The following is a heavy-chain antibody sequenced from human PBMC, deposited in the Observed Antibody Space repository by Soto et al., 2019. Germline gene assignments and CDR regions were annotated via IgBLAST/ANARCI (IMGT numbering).Heavy chain of an antibody. V-gene: IGHV2-5*02. CDR3: AHDSSSWPEKYYYYMDV. D-gene: IGHD6-13*01. Sequence: SGPTLVKPTQTLTLTCTFSGFSLSTSGVGVGWIRQPPGKALEWLALIYWDDDKRYSPSLKSRLTITKDTSKNQVVLTMTNMDPVDTATYYCAHDSSSWPEKYYYYMDVWGKGTTVTVSS. J-gene: IGHJ6*03. CDR2: IYWDDDK. CDR1: GFSLSTSGVG.